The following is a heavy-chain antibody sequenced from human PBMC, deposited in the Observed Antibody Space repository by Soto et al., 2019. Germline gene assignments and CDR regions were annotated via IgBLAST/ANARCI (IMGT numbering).Heavy chain of an antibody. J-gene: IGHJ3*02. CDR1: GFICSSYD. CDR2: ILVDGRT. D-gene: IGHD2-8*02. CDR3: AKATATGGGAFDI. V-gene: IGHV3-23*01. Sequence: GSLRLSCAASGFICSSYDMSWVRQAPGKGLEWVSTILVDGRTFYVDSVKGRFTISRDNSKNTVYLQMNSLTAGDTALYYCAKATATGGGAFDICGQGTMVTVSS.